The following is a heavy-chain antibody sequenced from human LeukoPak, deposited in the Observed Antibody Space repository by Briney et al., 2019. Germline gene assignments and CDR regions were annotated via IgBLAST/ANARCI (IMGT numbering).Heavy chain of an antibody. V-gene: IGHV3-48*03. J-gene: IGHJ4*02. CDR1: GFTFSSYE. Sequence: GGSLRLSCAASGFTFSSYEMNWVRQAPGKGLEWVSYISSSGSTIYYADSVKGRFTISRDNAKNSLYLQMNSLRAKDTAVYYCARDILGWNDVDYFDYWGQGTLVTVSS. CDR2: ISSSGSTI. D-gene: IGHD1-1*01. CDR3: ARDILGWNDVDYFDY.